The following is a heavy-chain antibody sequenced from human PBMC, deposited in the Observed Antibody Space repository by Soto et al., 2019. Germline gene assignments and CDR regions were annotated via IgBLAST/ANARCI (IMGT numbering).Heavy chain of an antibody. CDR2: IYYSGST. J-gene: IGHJ2*01. CDR3: ARDRRRHAFLQTYRYFDL. Sequence: SETLSLTCIFSVGSISIGGYYWSWIRQHPGKGLEWIGYIYYSGSTYYNPSLKSRVTISVDTSKNQFSLKLSSVTAADTAVYYCARDRRRHAFLQTYRYFDLWGRGTLVTVS. V-gene: IGHV4-31*03. D-gene: IGHD4-4*01. CDR1: VGSISIGGYY.